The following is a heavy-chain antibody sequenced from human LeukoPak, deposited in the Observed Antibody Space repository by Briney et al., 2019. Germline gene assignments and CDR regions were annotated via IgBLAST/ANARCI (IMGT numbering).Heavy chain of an antibody. D-gene: IGHD2-21*02. CDR3: VRGIRVTAFDY. V-gene: IGHV3-74*01. Sequence: GGSLRLSCAASGFTFSSYWIHWVRQVPARGLVWVSRINTDGSSTNYADSVKGRFTISRDNAKNTLNLQMNSLRAEDTAIYYCVRGIRVTAFDYWGQGTLVTVSS. CDR1: GFTFSSYW. J-gene: IGHJ4*02. CDR2: INTDGSST.